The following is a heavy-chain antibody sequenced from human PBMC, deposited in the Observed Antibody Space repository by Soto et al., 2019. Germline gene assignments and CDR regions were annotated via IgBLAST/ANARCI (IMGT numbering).Heavy chain of an antibody. J-gene: IGHJ6*02. Sequence: PSEALSLTCIVSGGSISSSSYYWGWIRQPPGKRLEWIGSIFYSGSTYYNPSLKSRVTISVDTSKNQFSLKLTSVTAADTAVYYCACIFSGGYSYGFYYHGMDVWGQGTTVT. CDR1: GGSISSSSYY. CDR2: IFYSGST. V-gene: IGHV4-39*01. D-gene: IGHD5-18*01. CDR3: ACIFSGGYSYGFYYHGMDV.